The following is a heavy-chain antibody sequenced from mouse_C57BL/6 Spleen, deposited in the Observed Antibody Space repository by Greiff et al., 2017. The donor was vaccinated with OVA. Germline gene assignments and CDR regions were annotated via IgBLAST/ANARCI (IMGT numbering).Heavy chain of an antibody. J-gene: IGHJ4*01. CDR1: GFTFSDYY. V-gene: IGHV5-16*01. Sequence: DVQLVESEGGLVQPGSSMKLSCTASGFTFSDYYMACVRQVPEKGLEWVANIIYDGSSTSYLDSLLSRFIISRDNAKNILYLQMGSLKSEDTAAYYCAKEDEGSCYNYYAMDYWGQGTSVTVSS. CDR2: IIYDGSST. D-gene: IGHD1-1*01. CDR3: AKEDEGSCYNYYAMDY.